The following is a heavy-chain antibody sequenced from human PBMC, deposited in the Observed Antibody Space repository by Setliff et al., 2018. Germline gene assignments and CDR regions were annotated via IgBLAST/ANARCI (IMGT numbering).Heavy chain of an antibody. V-gene: IGHV4-39*06. CDR3: ARDRTAYTYGLDV. CDR1: GGSISSSSYY. CDR2: IYHNGNT. Sequence: SETLSLTCTVSGGSISSSSYYWGWIRQPPGKGLEWIGYIYHNGNTNFNPSLKSRVNMSVDTSNNQFVLNLKAVTAADTAVYYCARDRTAYTYGLDVWGQGTTVTVSS. D-gene: IGHD3-16*01. J-gene: IGHJ6*02.